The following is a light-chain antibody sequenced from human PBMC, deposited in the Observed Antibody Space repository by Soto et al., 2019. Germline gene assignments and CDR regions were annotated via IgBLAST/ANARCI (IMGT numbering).Light chain of an antibody. CDR1: QSISSSY. Sequence: IVLTQSPATLSLSPGKRATLSCRASQSISSSYLAWYQQKPGQAPRLLIYGASRRATGIPDRFSGRESGTDFTLTITTLEPEDSAVYFCQQYASSPYTFGQGTKVDIK. J-gene: IGKJ2*01. CDR2: GAS. CDR3: QQYASSPYT. V-gene: IGKV3-20*01.